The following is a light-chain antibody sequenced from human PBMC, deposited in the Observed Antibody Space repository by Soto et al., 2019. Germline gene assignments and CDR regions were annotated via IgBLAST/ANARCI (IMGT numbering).Light chain of an antibody. CDR3: SSKSPDF. Sequence: QSFLTHPASLSGSPGQSITISCTGTSSGIRDYNYVSWYQQLPGNAPKLIMYEVSNRPSGISNRFSGSKSGNTASLTISGLQAEDEADYYCSSKSPDFFGTGTKVTVL. CDR2: EVS. J-gene: IGLJ1*01. CDR1: SSGIRDYNY. V-gene: IGLV2-14*01.